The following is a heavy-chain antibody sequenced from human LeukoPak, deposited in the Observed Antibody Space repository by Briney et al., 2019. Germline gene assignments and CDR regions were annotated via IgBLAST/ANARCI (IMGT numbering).Heavy chain of an antibody. Sequence: PGGSLRLSCAASGFTFSGSAMHWVRQASGKGLEWVGRIRSKANSYATAYAASVKGRFTISRDDSKNTAYLQMNSLKTEDTAVYYCTRHYDDYVWGSCRYGYDYWGQGTLVTVSS. CDR1: GFTFSGSA. V-gene: IGHV3-73*01. CDR2: IRSKANSYAT. D-gene: IGHD3-16*02. J-gene: IGHJ4*02. CDR3: TRHYDDYVWGSCRYGYDY.